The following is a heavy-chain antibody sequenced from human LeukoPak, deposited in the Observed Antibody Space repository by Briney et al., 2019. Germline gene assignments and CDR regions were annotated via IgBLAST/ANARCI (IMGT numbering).Heavy chain of an antibody. V-gene: IGHV4-59*12. CDR3: ARNSYYNSGEGAFDI. CDR2: IYYSRST. Sequence: PSETLSLTCTVSGGSISTNYWSWIRQPPGKGLEWIGDIYYSRSTNYNPSLKSRVTISIDRSKNQFSLNLSSVTAADTAVYYCARNSYYNSGEGAFDIWGQGTMVTVSS. J-gene: IGHJ3*02. CDR1: GGSISTNY. D-gene: IGHD3-22*01.